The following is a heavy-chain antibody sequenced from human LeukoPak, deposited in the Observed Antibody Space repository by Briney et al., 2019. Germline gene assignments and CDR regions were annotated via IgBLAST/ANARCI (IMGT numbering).Heavy chain of an antibody. Sequence: GGSLRLSCAASGFTFSSYAMHWVRQAPGKGLEWVAVTSYDGSNKYYADSVKGRFTISRDNSKNTLYLQMNSLRAEDTAVYYCAGGRYYYDSSGYLPFWGYYGVDVWGQGTTVTVSS. D-gene: IGHD3-22*01. V-gene: IGHV3-30-3*01. J-gene: IGHJ6*02. CDR3: AGGRYYYDSSGYLPFWGYYGVDV. CDR2: TSYDGSNK. CDR1: GFTFSSYA.